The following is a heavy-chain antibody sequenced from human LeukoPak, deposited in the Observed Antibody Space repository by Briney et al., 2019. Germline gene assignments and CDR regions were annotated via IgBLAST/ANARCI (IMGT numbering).Heavy chain of an antibody. Sequence: SETLSLTCTVSGGSISSYYWSWIRQPPGKGLEWIGYIYYSGSTYYNPSLKSRVSISVDTSKNQFSLKLSSVTAADTAVYYCARDRYDSYPMDVWGQGTTVTVSS. CDR2: IYYSGST. CDR3: ARDRYDSYPMDV. CDR1: GGSISSYY. J-gene: IGHJ6*02. D-gene: IGHD3-3*01. V-gene: IGHV4-59*12.